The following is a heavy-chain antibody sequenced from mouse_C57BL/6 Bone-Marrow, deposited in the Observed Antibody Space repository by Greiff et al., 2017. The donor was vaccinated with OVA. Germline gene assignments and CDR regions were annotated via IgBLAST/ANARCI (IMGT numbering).Heavy chain of an antibody. CDR2: INPSSGYT. CDR1: GYTFTSYT. J-gene: IGHJ4*01. CDR3: ARYDGSSYGARDY. V-gene: IGHV1-4*01. D-gene: IGHD1-1*01. Sequence: QVQLQQSGAELARPGASVKMSCKASGYTFTSYTMHWVKQRPGQGLEWIGYINPSSGYTKYNQKFKDKATLTADKSSSTAYMQLSSLTSEDSAVYYCARYDGSSYGARDYWGQGTSVTVSS.